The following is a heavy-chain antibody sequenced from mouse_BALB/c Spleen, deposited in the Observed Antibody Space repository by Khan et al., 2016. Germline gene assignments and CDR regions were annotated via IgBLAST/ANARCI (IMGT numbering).Heavy chain of an antibody. D-gene: IGHD2-1*01. V-gene: IGHV1-7*01. CDR2: INPVSIYT. CDR3: ARWAYGNSLYQTMDY. CDR1: GYTFTWFW. J-gene: IGHJ4*01. Sequence: QVQLQQAGAELAKPGASVKMSCKASGYTFTWFWMHWVKQRPGQGLEWIGYINPVSIYTDYNQNFKVKATLTADKSSSTAYMLPNSLSTEGSSVYVCARWAYGNSLYQTMDYWGQGSAVTVSS.